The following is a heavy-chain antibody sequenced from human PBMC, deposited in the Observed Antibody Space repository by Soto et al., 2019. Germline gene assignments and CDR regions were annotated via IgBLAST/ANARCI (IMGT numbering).Heavy chain of an antibody. CDR1: GFTFSSYG. D-gene: IGHD4-17*01. J-gene: IGHJ1*01. CDR2: ISYDGSNK. V-gene: IGHV3-30*18. Sequence: QVQLVESGGGVVQPGRSLRLSCAASGFTFSSYGMHWVRQAPGKGLEWVAVISYDGSNKYYADSVKGRFTISRDNSKNTLYLQMNSLRAEDTAVYYCAKDPEDGDYEQYFQHRGQGTLVTVSS. CDR3: AKDPEDGDYEQYFQH.